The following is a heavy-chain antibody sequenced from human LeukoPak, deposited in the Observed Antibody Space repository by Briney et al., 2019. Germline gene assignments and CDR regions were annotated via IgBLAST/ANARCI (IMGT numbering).Heavy chain of an antibody. V-gene: IGHV4-34*01. CDR2: INHSGST. CDR3: ARVYCSSTSCYTHGMDV. Sequence: SETLSLTCAVYGGSFSGYYLSWIRQPPGNGLALIGDINHSGSTNYNPSLKSRVTISVDTSKNQFSLKLSSVTAADTAVYYCARVYCSSTSCYTHGMDVWGQGTTVTVSS. D-gene: IGHD2-2*02. CDR1: GGSFSGYY. J-gene: IGHJ6*02.